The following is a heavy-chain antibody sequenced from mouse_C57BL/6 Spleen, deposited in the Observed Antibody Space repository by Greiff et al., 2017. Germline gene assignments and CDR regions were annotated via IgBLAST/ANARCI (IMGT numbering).Heavy chain of an antibody. CDR3: ARHRDYGSSPYYFDY. Sequence: EVQVVESGGDLVKPGGSLKLSCAASGFTFSSYGMSWVRQTPDKRLEWVATISSGGSYTYYPDSVKGRFTISRDNAKNTLYLQMSSLKSEDTAMYYCARHRDYGSSPYYFDYWGQGTTLTVSS. V-gene: IGHV5-6*01. CDR1: GFTFSSYG. CDR2: ISSGGSYT. D-gene: IGHD1-1*01. J-gene: IGHJ2*01.